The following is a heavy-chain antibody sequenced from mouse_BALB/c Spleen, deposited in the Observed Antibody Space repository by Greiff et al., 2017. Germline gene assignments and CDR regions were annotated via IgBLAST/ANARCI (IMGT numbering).Heavy chain of an antibody. CDR1: GFNFTDTY. D-gene: IGHD2-14*01. V-gene: IGHV14-3*02. CDR3: ASWYRYDVAY. CDR2: IDPANGNT. J-gene: IGHJ3*01. Sequence: EVQRVESGAELVKPGASVKLSCTASGFNFTDTYMHWVKQRPEQGLEWIGRIDPANGNTKYDPKFQGKATITADTSSNTAYLQLSSLTSEDTAVYYCASWYRYDVAYWGQGTLVTVSA.